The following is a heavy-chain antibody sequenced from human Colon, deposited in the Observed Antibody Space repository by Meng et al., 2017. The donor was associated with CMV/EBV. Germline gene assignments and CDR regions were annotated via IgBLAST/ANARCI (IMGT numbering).Heavy chain of an antibody. CDR3: ARDSNLSGLAY. D-gene: IGHD3-10*01. Sequence: QVRRRGPELVTTAACLSLHWTLSGASITSVYWSWLRQPSGKGLEWIGRVYISGNTNYNPSLKSRVTMSIDTSKNQLSLNIRSVTAADTAVYYCARDSNLSGLAYWGQGTLVTVSS. V-gene: IGHV4-4*07. CDR2: VYISGNT. J-gene: IGHJ4*02. CDR1: GASITSVY.